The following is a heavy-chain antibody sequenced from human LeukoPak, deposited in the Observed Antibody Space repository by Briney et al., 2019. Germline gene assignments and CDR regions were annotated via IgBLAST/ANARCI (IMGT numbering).Heavy chain of an antibody. D-gene: IGHD3-22*01. CDR2: IYYSGST. CDR3: ARVPYYYDSSGYSQ. Sequence: PSETLSLTCTVSGGSISSGGYYWSWIRQPPGKGLEWVGYIYYSGSTYYNPSLKSRVTLSVDTSKNQFSLKLSSVTAADTAVYYCARVPYYYDSSGYSQWGQGTLVTVSS. CDR1: GGSISSGGYY. V-gene: IGHV4-31*03. J-gene: IGHJ4*02.